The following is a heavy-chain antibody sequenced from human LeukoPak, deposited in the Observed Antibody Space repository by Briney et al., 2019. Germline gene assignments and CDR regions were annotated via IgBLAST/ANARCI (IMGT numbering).Heavy chain of an antibody. V-gene: IGHV3-33*06. CDR3: AKDPAIMSYYYYYMDV. D-gene: IGHD3-16*01. J-gene: IGHJ6*03. CDR2: IWYDGSNK. Sequence: GGSLRLSCAASGFTFSSYGMHWVRQAPGKGLEWVAVIWYDGSNKYYADSVKGRFTISRDNSKNTLYLRMNSLRAEDTAVYYCAKDPAIMSYYYYYMDVWGKGTTVTVSS. CDR1: GFTFSSYG.